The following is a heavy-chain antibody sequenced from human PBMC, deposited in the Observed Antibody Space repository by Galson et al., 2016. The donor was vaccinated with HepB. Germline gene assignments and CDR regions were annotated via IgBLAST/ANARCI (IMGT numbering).Heavy chain of an antibody. CDR3: AGSPSMIRGVIHDS. D-gene: IGHD3-10*01. V-gene: IGHV4-59*01. CDR1: GGSLSSYY. CDR2: VYYSGST. J-gene: IGHJ5*01. Sequence: SETLSLTCTVSGGSLSSYYWSWIRQPPGMGLEWIGHVYYSGSTNYNPSLKSRVTISIDTSKNQFSLKLSSVTAADTAMYYCAGSPSMIRGVIHDSWGQGTLVTVSS.